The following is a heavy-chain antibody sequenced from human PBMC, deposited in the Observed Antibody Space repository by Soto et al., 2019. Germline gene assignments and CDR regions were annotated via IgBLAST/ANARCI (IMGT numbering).Heavy chain of an antibody. V-gene: IGHV3-33*05. Sequence: QVQLVESGGGVAQPGGSLRLSCEASGFTFGSYAMHWVRQAPGKGLEWVAVILYDGTREYYADSVKGRVTISRDKSGNTLFLQMNRLRADDTDVYYCARDQTGSDFWSIDYWGQGTLVTVPS. J-gene: IGHJ4*02. CDR3: ARDQTGSDFWSIDY. CDR1: GFTFGSYA. D-gene: IGHD3-3*01. CDR2: ILYDGTRE.